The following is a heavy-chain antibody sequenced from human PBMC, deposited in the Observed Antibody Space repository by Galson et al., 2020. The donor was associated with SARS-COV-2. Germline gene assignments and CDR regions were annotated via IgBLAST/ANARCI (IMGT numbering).Heavy chain of an antibody. J-gene: IGHJ4*02. CDR2: IYTSGST. Sequence: SETLSLTFTVSGGSISSYYWSWIRQPAGKGLEWIGRIYTSGSTNYNPSLKSRVTMSVDTSKNQFSLKLSSVTAADTAVYYCARVSKGGYSYAHFDYWGQGTLVTVSS. CDR3: ARVSKGGYSYAHFDY. V-gene: IGHV4-4*07. CDR1: GGSISSYY. D-gene: IGHD5-18*01.